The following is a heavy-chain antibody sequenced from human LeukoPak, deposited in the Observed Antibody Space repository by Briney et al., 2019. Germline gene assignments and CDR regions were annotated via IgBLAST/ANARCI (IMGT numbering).Heavy chain of an antibody. CDR2: INHSGST. CDR1: GGSFSGYY. V-gene: IGHV4-34*01. Sequence: PSETLSLTCAVYGGSFSGYYWSWIRQPPGKGLEWIGEINHSGSTNYNPSLKSRVTISVDTSKNQFSLKLSSVTAADTAVYYCARPPYCSGGSCYSYWGQGTLVTVSS. J-gene: IGHJ4*02. CDR3: ARPPYCSGGSCYSY. D-gene: IGHD2-15*01.